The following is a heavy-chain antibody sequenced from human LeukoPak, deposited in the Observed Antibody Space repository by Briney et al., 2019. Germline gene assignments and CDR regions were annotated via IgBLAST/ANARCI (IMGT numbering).Heavy chain of an antibody. CDR1: GGTFSSYT. D-gene: IGHD6-6*01. CDR3: ARDREYSSSYFSAPTENWFDP. J-gene: IGHJ5*02. V-gene: IGHV1-69*04. CDR2: IIPILGIA. Sequence: SVKVSCKASGGTFSSYTISWVRQAPGQGLEWMGRIIPILGIANYAQKFQGRVTVTADKSTSTAYMELSSLRSEDTAVYYCARDREYSSSYFSAPTENWFDPWGQGTLVTVSS.